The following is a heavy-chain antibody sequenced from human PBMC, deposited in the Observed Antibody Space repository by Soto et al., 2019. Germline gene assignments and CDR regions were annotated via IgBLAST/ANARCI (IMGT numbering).Heavy chain of an antibody. CDR1: CGSISSVDDF. CDR3: ARDRAKWKDYYYYGMDV. CDR2: IYYSGST. J-gene: IGHJ6*02. V-gene: IGHV4-30-4*01. D-gene: IGHD1-20*01. Sequence: SETLSLTCTVSCGSISSVDDFWTWIRQPPGKGLEWIGYIYYSGSTYYNPSLKSRLTMSVDTSKNQFSLKLSSVTAADTAVYYCARDRAKWKDYYYYGMDVWGQGTTVTVSS.